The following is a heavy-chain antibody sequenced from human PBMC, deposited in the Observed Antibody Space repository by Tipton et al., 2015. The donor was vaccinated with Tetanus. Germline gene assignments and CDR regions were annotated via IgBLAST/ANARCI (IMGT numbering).Heavy chain of an antibody. D-gene: IGHD5-12*01. CDR2: ITSSSSYI. J-gene: IGHJ6*02. CDR3: ARENGGYDYYYYYGMDV. Sequence: SLRLSCAASGFTIEDYAMHWVRQAPGKGLEWVSSITSSSSYIYYADSVKGRFTISRDNAKNSLYLQMNSLRAEDTAVYYCARENGGYDYYYYYGMDVWGQGTTVTVSS. CDR1: GFTIEDYA. V-gene: IGHV3-21*01.